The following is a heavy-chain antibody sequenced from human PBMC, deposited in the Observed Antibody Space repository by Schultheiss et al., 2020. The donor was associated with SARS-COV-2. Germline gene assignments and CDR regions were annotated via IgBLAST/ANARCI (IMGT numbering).Heavy chain of an antibody. CDR1: GFTFSSYV. Sequence: GGSLRLSCAASGFTFSSYVMNWVRQAPGKGLEWVAVIWYDGSNKYYADSVKGRFIISRDNSKNTLDLQMNSLRAEDTAVYYCARGLADYWGQGTLVTVSS. J-gene: IGHJ4*02. CDR2: IWYDGSNK. CDR3: ARGLADY. V-gene: IGHV3-33*08. D-gene: IGHD3-22*01.